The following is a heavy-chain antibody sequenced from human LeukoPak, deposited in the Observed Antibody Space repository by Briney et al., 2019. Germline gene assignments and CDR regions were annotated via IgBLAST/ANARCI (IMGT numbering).Heavy chain of an antibody. CDR3: ARDSLSAYYYDSSGIPLPDL. J-gene: IGHJ2*01. Sequence: ASVKVSYKASGYTFTSYYMHWVRQAPGQGLEWMGIINPSGGSTSYAQKFQGRVTMTRDTSTSTVYMELSSLRSEDTAVYYCARDSLSAYYYDSSGIPLPDLWGRGTLVTVSS. CDR1: GYTFTSYY. CDR2: INPSGGST. D-gene: IGHD3-22*01. V-gene: IGHV1-46*01.